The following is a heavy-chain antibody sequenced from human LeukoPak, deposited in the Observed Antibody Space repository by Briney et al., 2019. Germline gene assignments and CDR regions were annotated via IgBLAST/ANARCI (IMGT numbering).Heavy chain of an antibody. D-gene: IGHD3/OR15-3a*01. CDR3: ARDWAGYPDY. J-gene: IGHJ4*02. CDR1: GFTFSRYW. Sequence: GGSLRLSCAASGFTFSRYWMSWVRQAPGKGREWVANIKQDGSEKDYVDSVKGRFTISRDNAKNSLYLQMNSLRAEDTAVYYCARDWAGYPDYWGQGTLVTVSS. CDR2: IKQDGSEK. V-gene: IGHV3-7*01.